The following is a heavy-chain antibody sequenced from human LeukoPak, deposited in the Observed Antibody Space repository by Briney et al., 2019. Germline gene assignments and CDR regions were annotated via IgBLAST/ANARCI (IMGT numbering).Heavy chain of an antibody. D-gene: IGHD6-6*01. Sequence: AGGSLRLSCAASGFTFSSYAMHWVRQAPGKGLEWVAVISYDGSNKYYADSVKGRFTISRDNARTSLYLQMNSLRAEDTAVYYCARDKAQDSVYYGMDVWGQGTTVTVSS. CDR2: ISYDGSNK. CDR1: GFTFSSYA. V-gene: IGHV3-30-3*01. J-gene: IGHJ6*02. CDR3: ARDKAQDSVYYGMDV.